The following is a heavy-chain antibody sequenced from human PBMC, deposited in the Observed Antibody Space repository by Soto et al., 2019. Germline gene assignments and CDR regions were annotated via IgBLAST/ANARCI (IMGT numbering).Heavy chain of an antibody. CDR1: GFTFISYG. D-gene: IGHD3-9*01. V-gene: IGHV3-30*18. J-gene: IGHJ4*02. Sequence: PGGSLRLSCAASGFTFISYGMHWVRQAPGKGLEWVAVISYDGSNKYYADSVKGRFTISSDNSKNSLYLQMNSLRAEDTAVYYRAKASWRYFDWLTTTRYYFDYGGQGTLVTVSS. CDR3: AKASWRYFDWLTTTRYYFDY. CDR2: ISYDGSNK.